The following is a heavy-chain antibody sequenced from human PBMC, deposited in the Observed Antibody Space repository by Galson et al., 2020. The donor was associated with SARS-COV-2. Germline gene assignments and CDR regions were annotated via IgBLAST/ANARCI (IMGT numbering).Heavy chain of an antibody. CDR2: INHDGDT. D-gene: IGHD3-22*01. V-gene: IGHV4-34*01. J-gene: IGHJ4*01. CDR3: AGSSGYYSPGIVDY. Sequence: SQTLSLTCAVYGESFGDYFWSWIRQPPGKGLEWIGEINHDGDTNHSPSLKSRVTISVDTSKNQFSLKLSSVTAADTAVYYCAGSSGYYSPGIVDYWGHGTLVTVSS. CDR1: GESFGDYF.